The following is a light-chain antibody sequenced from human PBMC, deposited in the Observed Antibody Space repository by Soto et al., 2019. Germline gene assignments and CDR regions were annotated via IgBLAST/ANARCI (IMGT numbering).Light chain of an antibody. CDR1: QSFSSRY. J-gene: IGKJ5*01. CDR3: QHRSIWPVS. CDR2: DAS. Sequence: EVVLTHSPVTLSLSPGERSTLSCRASQSFSSRYLAWYQQTPGQAPRLPIFDASNRATSIPARFSGSGSGTDFTLTISSLEPEDFAVYYCQHRSIWPVSFGQGTRLEIK. V-gene: IGKV3-11*01.